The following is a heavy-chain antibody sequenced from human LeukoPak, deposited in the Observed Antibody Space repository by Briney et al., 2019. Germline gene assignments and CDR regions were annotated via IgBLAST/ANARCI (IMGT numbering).Heavy chain of an antibody. CDR3: AKHDPRRVVITNWFDP. V-gene: IGHV3-23*01. J-gene: IGHJ5*02. Sequence: GGSLRLSCAASGFTFSAYTISWVRQAPGKGLEWVSAISGSGGITYYADSVKGRFTISRGNSKNTLYLQMNSLRAEDTAVYYCAKHDPRRVVITNWFDPWGQGTLVTVSS. CDR1: GFTFSAYT. D-gene: IGHD3-22*01. CDR2: ISGSGGIT.